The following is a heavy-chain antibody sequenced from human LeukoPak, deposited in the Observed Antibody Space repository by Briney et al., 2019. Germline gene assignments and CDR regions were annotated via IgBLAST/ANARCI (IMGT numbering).Heavy chain of an antibody. J-gene: IGHJ4*02. V-gene: IGHV4-59*12. Sequence: SETLSLTCTVSGGSISSYYWSWIRQPPGKGLEWIGYIYYSGSTNYNPSLKSRVTISVDTSKNQFFLNLNSVTAADTAVYFCARDKGGPAQHGYFDSWGQGTLVTISS. CDR1: GGSISSYY. D-gene: IGHD2-2*01. CDR3: ARDKGGPAQHGYFDS. CDR2: IYYSGST.